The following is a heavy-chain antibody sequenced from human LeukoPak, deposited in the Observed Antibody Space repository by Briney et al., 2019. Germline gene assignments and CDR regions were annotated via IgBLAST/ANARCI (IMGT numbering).Heavy chain of an antibody. J-gene: IGHJ4*02. D-gene: IGHD2-2*01. CDR2: IYTPGST. CDR1: GGSISSYY. CDR3: ARALGAAASFHLFDY. V-gene: IGHV4-4*07. Sequence: SETLSLTCTVSGGSISSYYWSWIRQPAGNGLEWIGRIYTPGSTTYNPSLKSRVIMSLDTSKNQFSLRLSSVTAADTAVYYCARALGAAASFHLFDYWGQGTLVTVSS.